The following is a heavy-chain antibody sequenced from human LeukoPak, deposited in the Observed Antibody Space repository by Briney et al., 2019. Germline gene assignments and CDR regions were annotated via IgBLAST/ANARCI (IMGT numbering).Heavy chain of an antibody. J-gene: IGHJ5*02. CDR3: ARKKGYCSSTSCLEWFAP. CDR2: IYYSGST. CDR1: GGSFSGYY. V-gene: IGHV4-59*08. D-gene: IGHD2-2*01. Sequence: SETLSLTCAVYGGSFSGYYWSWVRQPPGKGLEWVGYIYYSGSTNYNPSLNSRVTISVDTSKNQFSLKLSSVTAADTAVYYCARKKGYCSSTSCLEWFAPWGQGTLVTVSS.